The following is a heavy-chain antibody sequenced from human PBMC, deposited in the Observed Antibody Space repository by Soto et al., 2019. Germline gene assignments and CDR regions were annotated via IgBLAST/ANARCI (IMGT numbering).Heavy chain of an antibody. Sequence: GGSLRLSCAASGFTFSSYGMHWVRQAPGKGLGWVAVIWYDGSNKYYADSVKGRFTISRDNSKNTLYLQMNSLRAEDTAVYYCARDLYEIRIPFDTWGQGTLVTVSS. CDR2: IWYDGSNK. CDR1: GFTFSSYG. D-gene: IGHD2-2*02. CDR3: ARDLYEIRIPFDT. V-gene: IGHV3-33*01. J-gene: IGHJ5*02.